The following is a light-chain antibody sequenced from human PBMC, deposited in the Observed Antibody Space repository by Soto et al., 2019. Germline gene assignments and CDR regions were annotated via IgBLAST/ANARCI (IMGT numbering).Light chain of an antibody. V-gene: IGLV1-40*01. J-gene: IGLJ1*01. CDR2: INT. CDR3: QSYDNSLSGSL. Sequence: QSVLTQPPSVSGAPGQRVTISCTGSSSNIGAGYDVHWYQQLPGTAPKLLIYINTNRPSGVPDRFSGSKSGTSASLAITGLQAEDEADYYCQSYDNSLSGSLFGTGTQLTVL. CDR1: SSNIGAGYD.